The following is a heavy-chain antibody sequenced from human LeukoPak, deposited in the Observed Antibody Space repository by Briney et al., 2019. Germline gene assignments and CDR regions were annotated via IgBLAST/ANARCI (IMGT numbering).Heavy chain of an antibody. CDR2: MTGPADTT. V-gene: IGHV3-23*01. Sequence: GGSLRLSCAASGFTVSSDYMSWVRQAPGKGPEWLSAMTGPADTTYYAESVKGRFIISRDYSKSMVYLQMNSLRVEDTAIYYCAKGAEIDHWGQGTLVTVSS. J-gene: IGHJ4*02. CDR1: GFTVSSDY. CDR3: AKGAEIDH.